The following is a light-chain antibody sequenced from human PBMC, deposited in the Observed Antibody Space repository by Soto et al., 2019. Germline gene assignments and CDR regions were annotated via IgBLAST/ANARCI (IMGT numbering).Light chain of an antibody. CDR3: QQYGSSPPST. V-gene: IGKV3-20*01. CDR1: QSVSNNY. CDR2: GSS. J-gene: IGKJ2*01. Sequence: EVVLTQSPGTLSLSPGERATLSCRASQSVSNNYLAWYQQKPGQSPKLLIFGSSDRATGIPDSFSGSGSGPASTPPIISLEPQDFAVSYCQQYGSSPPSTFGQGTKLEIK.